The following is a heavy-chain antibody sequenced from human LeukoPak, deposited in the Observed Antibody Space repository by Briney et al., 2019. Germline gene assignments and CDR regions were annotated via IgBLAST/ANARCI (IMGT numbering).Heavy chain of an antibody. Sequence: PSETLSLTCTVSGGSISSGGYYWSWIRQHPGKGLEWIGYIYYSGSTNYNPSLKSRVTISVDTSKNQFSLKLSSVTAADTAVYYCARAPHRYYYDYWGQGTLVTVSS. D-gene: IGHD1-14*01. CDR1: GGSISSGGYY. CDR3: ARAPHRYYYDY. J-gene: IGHJ4*02. V-gene: IGHV4-31*03. CDR2: IYYSGST.